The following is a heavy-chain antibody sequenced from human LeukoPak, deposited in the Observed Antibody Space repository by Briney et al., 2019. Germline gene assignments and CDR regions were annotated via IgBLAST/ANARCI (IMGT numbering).Heavy chain of an antibody. CDR2: ISSSSSYI. V-gene: IGHV3-21*01. CDR1: GFTFSSYS. CDR3: ARDGLYYYDSSSFDY. Sequence: GGSLRLSCAASGFTFSSYSMNWVRQAPGKGLEWVSSISSSSSYIYYADSVKGRFTISRDNAKNSLYLQMNSLRAEDTAVYYCARDGLYYYDSSSFDYWGQGTLVTVSS. D-gene: IGHD3-22*01. J-gene: IGHJ4*02.